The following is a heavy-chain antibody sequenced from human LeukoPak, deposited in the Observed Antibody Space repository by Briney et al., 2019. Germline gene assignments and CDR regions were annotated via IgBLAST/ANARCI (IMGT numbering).Heavy chain of an antibody. CDR2: IYYSGST. J-gene: IGHJ6*04. V-gene: IGHV4-59*01. CDR3: ARESYCSGGSCPKDYYGMDV. CDR1: GGSISSYY. D-gene: IGHD2-15*01. Sequence: SETLSLTCTVSGGSISSYYWSWIRQPPGKGLEWIGYIYYSGSTNYNPSLKSRVTISVDTSKNQFSLKPSSVTAADTAVYYCARESYCSGGSCPKDYYGMDVWGKGTTVTVSS.